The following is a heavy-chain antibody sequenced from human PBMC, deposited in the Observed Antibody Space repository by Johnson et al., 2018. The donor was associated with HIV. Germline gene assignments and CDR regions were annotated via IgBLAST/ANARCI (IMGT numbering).Heavy chain of an antibody. V-gene: IGHV3-48*04. CDR1: GFTFDDYT. CDR3: VREEGNDILTRGDAFDI. J-gene: IGHJ3*02. CDR2: ISSSGRTI. D-gene: IGHD3-9*01. Sequence: EVQLVESGGVVVQPGGSLRLSCAASGFTFDDYTMHWVRQAPGKGLEWVSYISSSGRTIYYVDSVKGRFTISRDNAKNSLYLQMNSLRAEDTAVYYCVREEGNDILTRGDAFDIWGQGTLVTVSS.